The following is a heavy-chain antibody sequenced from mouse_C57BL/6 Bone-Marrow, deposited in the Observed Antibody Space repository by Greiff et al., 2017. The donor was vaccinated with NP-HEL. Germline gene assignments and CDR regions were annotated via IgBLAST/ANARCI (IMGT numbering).Heavy chain of an antibody. CDR3: RSKRDY. CDR2: IDPETGGT. Sequence: QVQLQQPGAELVKPGASVKLSCKASGYTFTDYEMHWVKQTPVHGLEWIGAIDPETGGTAYNQKFKGKAILTADKSSSTAYMELRSLTSEDSAVYYCRSKRDYWGQGTTLTVSS. J-gene: IGHJ2*01. CDR1: GYTFTDYE. D-gene: IGHD2-5*01. V-gene: IGHV1-15*01.